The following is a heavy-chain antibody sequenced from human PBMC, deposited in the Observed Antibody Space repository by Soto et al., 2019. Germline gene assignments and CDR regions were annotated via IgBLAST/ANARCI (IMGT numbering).Heavy chain of an antibody. CDR1: GGTFSSYA. CDR3: ARNKFDYDISTGQEYFDY. CDR2: IIPIFGTA. D-gene: IGHD3-9*01. Sequence: QVQLVQSGAEVKKPGSSVKVSCKASGGTFSSYAISWVRQAPGQGLEWMGGIIPIFGTANYAQKFQGRVTITADESTSTAYMELSSLRSEDTAVYYCARNKFDYDISTGQEYFDYWGQGTLVTVSS. V-gene: IGHV1-69*01. J-gene: IGHJ4*02.